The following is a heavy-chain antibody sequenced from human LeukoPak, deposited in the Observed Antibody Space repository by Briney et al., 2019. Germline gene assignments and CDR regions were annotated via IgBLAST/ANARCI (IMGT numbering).Heavy chain of an antibody. CDR3: AKDRVVVVAAALYFDS. J-gene: IGHJ4*02. Sequence: PGGSLRLSCTASGFTFSSYAMHWVRQAPGKGLEWVSGISGSGTSTYYADSVKGRFTISRDNSKNTLFVQMNSLRAEDTAIYYCAKDRVVVVAAALYFDSRGQGTLVTVSS. D-gene: IGHD2-15*01. V-gene: IGHV3-23*01. CDR2: ISGSGTST. CDR1: GFTFSSYA.